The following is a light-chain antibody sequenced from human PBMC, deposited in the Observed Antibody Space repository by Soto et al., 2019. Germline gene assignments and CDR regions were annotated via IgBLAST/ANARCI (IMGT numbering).Light chain of an antibody. J-gene: IGKJ5*01. V-gene: IGKV3-11*01. CDR1: QSVSSY. Sequence: TQSPGTLSLSPWGRAALSCRASQSVSSYVAWYQQKPGQAPRLLIYDASNRATGIPARFSGSGSGTDFTLTISRLEPEDFVVYCCQQRSNWPITFGQGTRLEI. CDR3: QQRSNWPIT. CDR2: DAS.